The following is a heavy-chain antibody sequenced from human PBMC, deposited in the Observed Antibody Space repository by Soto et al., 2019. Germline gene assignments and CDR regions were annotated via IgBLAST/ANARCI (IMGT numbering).Heavy chain of an antibody. CDR3: ARYGHYDFWSGYSTMDV. V-gene: IGHV1-2*02. D-gene: IGHD3-3*01. CDR1: GYTFTGYC. CDR2: INPNSGGT. J-gene: IGHJ6*02. Sequence: ASVKVSCKASGYTFTGYCMHWVRQAPGQGLEWMGWINPNSGGTNYAQKFQGRVTMTRDTSISTAYMELSRLRSDDAAVYYCARYGHYDFWSGYSTMDVWGQGTTVTVSS.